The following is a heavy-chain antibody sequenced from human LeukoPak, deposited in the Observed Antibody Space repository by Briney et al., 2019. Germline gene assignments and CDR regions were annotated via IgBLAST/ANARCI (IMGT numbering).Heavy chain of an antibody. D-gene: IGHD2-15*01. Sequence: ASVKVSCKASGYTFTSYGISWVRQAPGQGLEWMGWISAYNGNTNYAQKLQGRVTMTRDMSTSTVYMELSSLRSEDTAVYYCARDPCSGGSCYPDAWGYYYYYYMDVWGKGTTVTVSS. CDR1: GYTFTSYG. CDR2: ISAYNGNT. J-gene: IGHJ6*03. CDR3: ARDPCSGGSCYPDAWGYYYYYYMDV. V-gene: IGHV1-18*01.